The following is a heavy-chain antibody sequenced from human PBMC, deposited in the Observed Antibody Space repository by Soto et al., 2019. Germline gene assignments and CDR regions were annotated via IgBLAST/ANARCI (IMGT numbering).Heavy chain of an antibody. CDR1: GFTFSSYA. D-gene: IGHD3-22*01. CDR3: VKEGRLTIDYYDSSGYPPIFDY. V-gene: IGHV3-64D*08. Sequence: GGSLRLSCSASGFTFSSYAMHWVRQAPGKGLEYVSAISSNGGSTYYADSVKGRFTISRDNSKNTLYLQMSSLRAEDTAVYYCVKEGRLTIDYYDSSGYPPIFDYWGQGTLVTVSS. J-gene: IGHJ4*02. CDR2: ISSNGGST.